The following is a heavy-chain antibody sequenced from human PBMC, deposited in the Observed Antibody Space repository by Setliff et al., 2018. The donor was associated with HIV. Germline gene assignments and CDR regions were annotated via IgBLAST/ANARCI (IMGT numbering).Heavy chain of an antibody. CDR2: IIPIFGTT. D-gene: IGHD3-10*01. J-gene: IGHJ5*02. CDR3: ARGQGGFGELLYT. CDR1: GGTFSRHT. V-gene: IGHV1-69*13. Sequence: SVKVSCKSSGGTFSRHTISWVRQAPGQGLEWMGGIIPIFGTTNYAQNFQGRVSITADASTSTAYMELSSLRAEDTAVYYCARGQGGFGELLYTWGQGTLVTVSS.